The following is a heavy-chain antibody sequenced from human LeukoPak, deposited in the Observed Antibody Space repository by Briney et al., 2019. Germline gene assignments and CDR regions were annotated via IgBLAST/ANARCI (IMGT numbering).Heavy chain of an antibody. CDR3: ARDPYCGGDCYLNWFDP. J-gene: IGHJ5*02. D-gene: IGHD2-21*02. CDR2: IYSGGST. Sequence: GGSLRLSCAASGFTVSSNYMSWVRQAPGKGLEWVSVIYSGGSTYYADSVKGRFTISRDNAKNSLYLQMNSLRAEDTAVYYCARDPYCGGDCYLNWFDPWGQGTLVTVSS. V-gene: IGHV3-66*01. CDR1: GFTVSSNY.